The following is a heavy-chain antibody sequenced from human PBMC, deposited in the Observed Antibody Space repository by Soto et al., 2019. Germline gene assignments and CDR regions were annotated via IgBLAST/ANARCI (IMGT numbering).Heavy chain of an antibody. CDR2: ISGSGDYT. Sequence: DVEMLESGGGLVQPGGSLRLSCAASGFTLSSYALSWVRQAPGKGLEWVAGISGSGDYTFDADSVRGRSTISRDNSMNTLYLQMNSLRVEDTAVYYCARGPTIFGVGVDAFDIWGQGTMATVSS. D-gene: IGHD3-3*01. J-gene: IGHJ3*02. V-gene: IGHV3-23*01. CDR1: GFTLSSYA. CDR3: ARGPTIFGVGVDAFDI.